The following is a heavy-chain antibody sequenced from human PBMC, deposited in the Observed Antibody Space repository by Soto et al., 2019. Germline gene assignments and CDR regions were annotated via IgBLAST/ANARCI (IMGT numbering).Heavy chain of an antibody. J-gene: IGHJ4*02. CDR1: GFTFSSYS. V-gene: IGHV3-48*02. D-gene: IGHD6-19*01. Sequence: GGSLRLSCAASGFTFSSYSMNWVRQAPGKGLEWVSYISSSSSTIYYADSVKGRFTISRDNAKNSLYLQMNSLRDEDTAVYYCAREESGGIAVAGTFDYWGQGTLVTVS. CDR3: AREESGGIAVAGTFDY. CDR2: ISSSSSTI.